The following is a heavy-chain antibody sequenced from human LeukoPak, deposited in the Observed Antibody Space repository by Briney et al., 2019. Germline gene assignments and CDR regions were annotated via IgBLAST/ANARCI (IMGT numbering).Heavy chain of an antibody. Sequence: ASVKVSCKASGYTFTSYGISWVRQAPGQGLEWMGWISAYNGNTNYAQKLQGRVTMTTDTSTSTAYMELRSLRSDDTAVYYCTTDGTGRYSVDCWGQGTLVTVSS. V-gene: IGHV1-18*01. D-gene: IGHD3-10*01. CDR2: ISAYNGNT. CDR1: GYTFTSYG. CDR3: TTDGTGRYSVDC. J-gene: IGHJ4*02.